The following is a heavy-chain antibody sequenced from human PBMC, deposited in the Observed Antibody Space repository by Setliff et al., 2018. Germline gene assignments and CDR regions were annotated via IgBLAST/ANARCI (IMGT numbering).Heavy chain of an antibody. V-gene: IGHV3-15*01. J-gene: IGHJ4*02. D-gene: IGHD1-7*01. Sequence: PGGSLRLSCAVSEFTFSNAWMSWVRQAPGKGLDWVGRIKSKTSGGTTDYAAPVKGRFTISRDDSKNTLYLQMNSLKTEDTAVYYCTTELGDQTSYNWNYWHWGQGTLVTVSS. CDR3: TTELGDQTSYNWNYWH. CDR1: EFTFSNAW. CDR2: IKSKTSGGTT.